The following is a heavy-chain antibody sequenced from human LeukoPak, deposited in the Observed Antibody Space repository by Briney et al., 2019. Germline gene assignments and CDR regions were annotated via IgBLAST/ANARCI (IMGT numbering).Heavy chain of an antibody. D-gene: IGHD2-15*01. CDR3: ARVWGYCGGGTCYGPLDY. J-gene: IGHJ4*02. V-gene: IGHV1-18*01. CDR2: ISAYNGNT. Sequence: ASVKVSCKASGYTFISYGINWVRQAPGQGLEWMGWISAYNGNTKYVQNLLGRVTMTTDTSTNTAYMELRSLTSDDTAVYYCARVWGYCGGGTCYGPLDYWGQGTLVTVSS. CDR1: GYTFISYG.